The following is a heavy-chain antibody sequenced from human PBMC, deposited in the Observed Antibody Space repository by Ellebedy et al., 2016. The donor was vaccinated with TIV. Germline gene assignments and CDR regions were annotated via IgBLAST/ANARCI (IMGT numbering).Heavy chain of an antibody. Sequence: PGGSLRLSCAASGFTFSSYAMHWVRQAPGKGLEWVANIKQDGSEKYYVDSVKGRFTISRDNAKNSLYLQMNSRRAEDTAVYYCARDLSEDSAPFDYWGQGTLVTVSS. CDR1: GFTFSSYA. V-gene: IGHV3-7*01. J-gene: IGHJ4*02. D-gene: IGHD1-26*01. CDR2: IKQDGSEK. CDR3: ARDLSEDSAPFDY.